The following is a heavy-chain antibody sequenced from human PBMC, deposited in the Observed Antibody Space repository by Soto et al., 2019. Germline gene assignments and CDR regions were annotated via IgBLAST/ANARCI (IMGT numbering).Heavy chain of an antibody. Sequence: GASVKVSCKASGYTFTSYAVHWVRLAPGQRLEWMGRINAGNGSTEYSQRFQGRVTMTRDTSATTAYMDLSSLRSEDTAVYYCARDSGEPFYYHSTGSTSFYYYYAMDVWGQGTPVTVYS. CDR1: GYTFTSYA. V-gene: IGHV1-3*01. CDR2: INAGNGST. CDR3: ARDSGEPFYYHSTGSTSFYYYYAMDV. J-gene: IGHJ6*02. D-gene: IGHD3-22*01.